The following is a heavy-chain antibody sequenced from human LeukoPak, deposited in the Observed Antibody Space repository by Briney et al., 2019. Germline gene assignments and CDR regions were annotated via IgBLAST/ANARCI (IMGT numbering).Heavy chain of an antibody. Sequence: GGSLRLSCAASGFTFSSYAMSWVRQAPGKGLEWVSAISSSSYIYYADSVKGRFTISRDNAKNSLYLQMNSLRAEDTAVYYCARGRYYYDSSGYYYFDYWGQGTLVTVSS. CDR2: ISSSSYI. J-gene: IGHJ4*02. CDR3: ARGRYYYDSSGYYYFDY. D-gene: IGHD3-22*01. V-gene: IGHV3-21*01. CDR1: GFTFSSYA.